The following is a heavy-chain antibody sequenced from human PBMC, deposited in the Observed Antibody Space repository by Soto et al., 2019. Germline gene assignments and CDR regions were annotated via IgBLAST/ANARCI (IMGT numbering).Heavy chain of an antibody. D-gene: IGHD6-13*01. CDR3: ARQHSSHRRAHWFDP. CDR2: INHSGST. V-gene: IGHV4-34*01. Sequence: ASETLSLTCAVYGGSFSGYYWSWIRQPPGKGLEWIGEINHSGSTNYNPSLKSRITISVDTSKNQFSLKLSSVTAADTAVYYCARQHSSHRRAHWFDPWGQGTLVTVSS. CDR1: GGSFSGYY. J-gene: IGHJ5*02.